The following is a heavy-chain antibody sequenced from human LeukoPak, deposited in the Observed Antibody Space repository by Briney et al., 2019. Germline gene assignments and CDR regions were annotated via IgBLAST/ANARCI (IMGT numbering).Heavy chain of an antibody. CDR1: GFTFNTYN. J-gene: IGHJ6*03. CDR2: ITSSSSYI. Sequence: PGESLRLSCVASGFTFNTYNMNWVRQAPGKGLEWVSSITSSSSYIYYADSVKGRFTISRDNAKSSLYLQMNSLRAEDTAVYYCARVGRVTTSYYYYYMDVWGKGTTVTISS. D-gene: IGHD4-17*01. V-gene: IGHV3-21*04. CDR3: ARVGRVTTSYYYYYMDV.